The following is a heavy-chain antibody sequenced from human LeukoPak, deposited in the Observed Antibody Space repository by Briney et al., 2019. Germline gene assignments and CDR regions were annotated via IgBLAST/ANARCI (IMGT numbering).Heavy chain of an antibody. J-gene: IGHJ3*02. V-gene: IGHV4-59*12. CDR3: ARDYRGVPGAFDI. CDR2: IYYSGST. CDR1: GGSISSYY. D-gene: IGHD3-10*01. Sequence: PSETLSLTCTVSGGSISSYYWSWIRQPPGKGLEWIGYIYYSGSTYYNPSLKSRVTISVDTSKNQFSLKLSSVTAADTAVYYCARDYRGVPGAFDIWGQGTMVTVSS.